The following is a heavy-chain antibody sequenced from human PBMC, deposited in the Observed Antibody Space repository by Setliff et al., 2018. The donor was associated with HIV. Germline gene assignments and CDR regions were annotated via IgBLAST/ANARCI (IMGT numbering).Heavy chain of an antibody. V-gene: IGHV4-59*01. CDR2: IYYSGNT. CDR3: ARHVLDYNFWSGYSTQNCFDY. D-gene: IGHD3-3*01. Sequence: PSETLSLTCTVSGGSIINNFWSWIRLPPGKGLEYIGYIYYSGNTDYNPSLKSRVTISVDRSKNQFSLKLNSVTAADTAVYYCARHVLDYNFWSGYSTQNCFDYWGQGTLVTVSS. CDR1: GGSIINNF. J-gene: IGHJ4*02.